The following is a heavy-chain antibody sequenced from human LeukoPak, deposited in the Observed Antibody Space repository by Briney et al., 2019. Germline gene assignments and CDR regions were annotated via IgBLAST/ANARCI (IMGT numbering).Heavy chain of an antibody. D-gene: IGHD5-12*01. CDR3: AKDRREDIVATNGFDL. CDR1: GFTFDDYA. J-gene: IGHJ2*01. CDR2: ISWNSGSI. V-gene: IGHV3-9*01. Sequence: GGSLRLSCAASGFTFDDYAMHWVRQAPGKGLEWVSGISWNSGSIGYADSVKGRFTISRDNAKNSLYLQMNSLRAEDTALYYCAKDRREDIVATNGFDLWGRGTLVTVSS.